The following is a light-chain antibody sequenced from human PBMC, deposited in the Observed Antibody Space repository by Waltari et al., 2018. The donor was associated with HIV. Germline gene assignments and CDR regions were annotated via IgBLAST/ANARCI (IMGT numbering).Light chain of an antibody. V-gene: IGKV1-39*01. Sequence: DIQMTPSPSSMPASVGDRVAITCRASQSISTYLNWYQQKPGKAPKRLIYAASSLQSGVPSRFSGSGAGTDFTLTISSLQPEDFATYYCQQTYSTLSLTFGGGTKVEIK. J-gene: IGKJ4*01. CDR1: QSISTY. CDR3: QQTYSTLSLT. CDR2: AAS.